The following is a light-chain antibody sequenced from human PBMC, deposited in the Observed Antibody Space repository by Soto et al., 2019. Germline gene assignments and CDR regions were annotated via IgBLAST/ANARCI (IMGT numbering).Light chain of an antibody. J-gene: IGLJ2*01. Sequence: QSALTQPRSVSGSPGQSVTISCTGTNSDVGGYNCVSWYQQHPGKVPKLMIYDVTKRPSGVPDRFSGSKSGNTASLTISGLQAEDEADYFCCSYAGTYTYVVVGGGTKLTVL. V-gene: IGLV2-11*01. CDR2: DVT. CDR3: CSYAGTYTYVV. CDR1: NSDVGGYNC.